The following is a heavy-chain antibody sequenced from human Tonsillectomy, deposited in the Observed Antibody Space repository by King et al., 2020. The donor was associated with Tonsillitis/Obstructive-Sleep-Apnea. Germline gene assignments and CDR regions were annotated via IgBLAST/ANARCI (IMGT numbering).Heavy chain of an antibody. Sequence: VQLVESGGGLVKPGGSLRLSCAASGFTFSDYYMSWIRQAPGKGLEWVSYISSSSSYTNYADSVKGRFTISRDNAKNSLYLQMNSLRAEDTAVYYCARERYNWNDRPLCFDCWGQGTLVTVSS. CDR3: ARERYNWNDRPLCFDC. J-gene: IGHJ4*02. V-gene: IGHV3-11*05. D-gene: IGHD1-1*01. CDR2: ISSSSSYT. CDR1: GFTFSDYY.